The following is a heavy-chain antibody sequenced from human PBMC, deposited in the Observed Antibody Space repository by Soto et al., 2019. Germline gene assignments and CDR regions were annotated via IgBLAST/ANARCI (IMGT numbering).Heavy chain of an antibody. Sequence: GGSLRLSCSASGFTFSSYAMHWVRQAPGKGLEYVSAISSNGGSTYYADSVKGRFTISRDNSKNTLYLQMSSLRAEDTAVYYCVKADLVINSVVVPAAMANYYYYGMDVWGQGTTVTVSS. J-gene: IGHJ6*02. D-gene: IGHD2-2*01. CDR3: VKADLVINSVVVPAAMANYYYYGMDV. CDR2: ISSNGGST. V-gene: IGHV3-64D*08. CDR1: GFTFSSYA.